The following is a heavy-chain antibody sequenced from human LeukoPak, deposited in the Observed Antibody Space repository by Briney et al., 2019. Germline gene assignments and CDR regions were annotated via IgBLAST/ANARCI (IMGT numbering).Heavy chain of an antibody. J-gene: IGHJ4*02. V-gene: IGHV4-38-2*02. CDR1: GYSISSGYY. D-gene: IGHD1-26*01. CDR3: ARSRAGSYDY. Sequence: TSETLSLTCTVSGYSISSGYYWGWIRQPPGKGLEWIGSIYHSGSTYYNPSLKSRVTISVDTSKNQFSLKLSSVTAADTAAYYCARSRAGSYDYWGQGTLVTVSS. CDR2: IYHSGST.